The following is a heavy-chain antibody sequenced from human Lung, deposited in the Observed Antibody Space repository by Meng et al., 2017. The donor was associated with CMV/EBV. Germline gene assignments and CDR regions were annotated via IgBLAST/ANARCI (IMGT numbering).Heavy chain of an antibody. J-gene: IGHJ6*02. V-gene: IGHV3-9*01. CDR3: AKGSGGVYYYYVMDV. CDR1: GFTFDDYS. Sequence: SLRLXCAASGFTFDDYSMHWVRQAPGKGLEWVSGISWISGSIGYAYSVKGRITISSDNAKDYLYLQMSSLRAEDTALYYYAKGSGGVYYYYVMDVWGQGXTVTVSS. CDR2: ISWISGSI. D-gene: IGHD2-8*02.